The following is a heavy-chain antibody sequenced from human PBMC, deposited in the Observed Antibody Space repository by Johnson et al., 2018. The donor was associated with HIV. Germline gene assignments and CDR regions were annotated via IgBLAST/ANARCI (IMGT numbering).Heavy chain of an antibody. D-gene: IGHD4-17*01. CDR1: GFTFSSYA. V-gene: IGHV3-30-3*01. CDR3: ATDVYGAREWRPAFDI. CDR2: ISYDGSNK. J-gene: IGHJ3*02. Sequence: QMLLVESGGGVVQPGRSLRLSCAASGFTFSSYAMHWVRQAPGKGLEWVAVISYDGSNKYYADSVKGRFTISRDNAKNSLYLQMNSLRAEDTALYYCATDVYGAREWRPAFDIWGQGTMVTVSS.